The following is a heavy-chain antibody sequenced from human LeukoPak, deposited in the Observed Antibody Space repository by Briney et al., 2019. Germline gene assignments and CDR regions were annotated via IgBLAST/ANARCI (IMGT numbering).Heavy chain of an antibody. CDR3: AKDREASWATDY. CDR1: GFTFSTYG. V-gene: IGHV3-30*18. D-gene: IGHD7-27*01. J-gene: IGHJ4*02. CDR2: MSYDGSNQ. Sequence: PGGSLRLSCAASGFTFSTYGMHWVRQAPGKGLEWAAFMSYDGSNQNHVDSVKGRFTISRDNSKNTLYLQMNSLRAEDTAVYYCAKDREASWATDYWGQGTLVTVSS.